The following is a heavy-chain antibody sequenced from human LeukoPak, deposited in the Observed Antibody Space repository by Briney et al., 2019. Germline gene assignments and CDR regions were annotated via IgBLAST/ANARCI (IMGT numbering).Heavy chain of an antibody. Sequence: ASVKVSCKASGYTFTSYYMHWVRQAPGQGLEWMGIINPSGGSTSYAQKFQGRVTMTRDTSTSTVYMELSSLRSEDTAVYYCAREEVPEAAAGLYAFDIWGHGTMVTVSS. CDR2: INPSGGST. CDR1: GYTFTSYY. D-gene: IGHD6-13*01. V-gene: IGHV1-46*01. J-gene: IGHJ3*02. CDR3: AREEVPEAAAGLYAFDI.